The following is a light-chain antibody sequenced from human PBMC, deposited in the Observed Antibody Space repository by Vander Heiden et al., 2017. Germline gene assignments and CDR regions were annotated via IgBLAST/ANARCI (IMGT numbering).Light chain of an antibody. Sequence: QSALTQPASVSGSPGQSITISCTGTSSDVGGYKYVSWYQQHPGKAPQLMIYEGSNRPSGVANRFAGSKSGNTASRTSSGLQAEDEADYYCSSYTSSSTLYVVFGGGTKLTVL. V-gene: IGLV2-14*01. CDR2: EGS. CDR3: SSYTSSSTLYVV. CDR1: SSDVGGYKY. J-gene: IGLJ2*01.